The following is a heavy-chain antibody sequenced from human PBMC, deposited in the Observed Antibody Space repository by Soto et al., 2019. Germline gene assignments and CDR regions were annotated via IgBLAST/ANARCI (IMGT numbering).Heavy chain of an antibody. Sequence: KPSETLSLTCTVSGGSISSGDYYWSWIRQPPGKGLEWIGYIYYSGSTYYNPSLKSRVTISVDTSKNQFSLKLISVTDADTAVYYWYRGRMGAPPPDFDYWGQGTLVTVSS. CDR3: YRGRMGAPPPDFDY. CDR1: GGSISSGDYY. J-gene: IGHJ4*02. CDR2: IYYSGST. V-gene: IGHV4-30-4*01. D-gene: IGHD3-16*01.